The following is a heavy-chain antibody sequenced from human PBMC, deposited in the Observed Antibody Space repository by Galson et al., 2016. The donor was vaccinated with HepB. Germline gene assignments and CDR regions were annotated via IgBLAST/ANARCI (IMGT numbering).Heavy chain of an antibody. CDR2: LIPMFATP. V-gene: IGHV1-69*06. CDR3: ARSLQGSVSYYNPSYYFYGMDV. D-gene: IGHD3-10*01. Sequence: SVKVSCKASGGTFSTYAITWVRQAPGQGLEWVGGLIPMFATPHYAERLQGRVTITADTSTTTTYMEMSSLRSDDTAIYYCARSLQGSVSYYNPSYYFYGMDVWGQGTTVTVSS. CDR1: GGTFSTYA. J-gene: IGHJ6*02.